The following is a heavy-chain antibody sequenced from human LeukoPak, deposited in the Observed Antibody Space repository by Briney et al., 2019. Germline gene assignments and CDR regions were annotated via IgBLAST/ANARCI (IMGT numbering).Heavy chain of an antibody. J-gene: IGHJ4*02. CDR3: AREVRYSSSWYVPNPFDY. CDR2: INPNSGGT. V-gene: IGHV1-2*02. CDR1: GYTFTGYY. D-gene: IGHD6-13*01. Sequence: ASVKVSCKASGYTFTGYYMHWVRQAPGQGLEWMGWINPNSGGTNYAQKFQGRVTMTRDTSISTAYMELSRLRSEDTAVYYCAREVRYSSSWYVPNPFDYWGQGTLVTVSS.